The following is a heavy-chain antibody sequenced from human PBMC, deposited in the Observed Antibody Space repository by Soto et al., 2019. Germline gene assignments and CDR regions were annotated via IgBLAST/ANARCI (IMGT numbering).Heavy chain of an antibody. V-gene: IGHV3-15*01. CDR2: IKNKADGGTT. CDR3: TTDPGDYEDF. D-gene: IGHD4-17*01. Sequence: EVQLVESGGDLVKPGGCLRLSCAASGITFTNAWMSWVRQAPGKGLEWVGRIKNKADGGTTDYAAPVRGRFTISRDDSKNTLFLQMNSLETEDTAVYYCTTDPGDYEDFWGRGTLATVSS. J-gene: IGHJ4*02. CDR1: GITFTNAW.